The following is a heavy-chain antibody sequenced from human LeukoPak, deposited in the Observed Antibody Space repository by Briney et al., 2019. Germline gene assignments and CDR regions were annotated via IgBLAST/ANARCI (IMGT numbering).Heavy chain of an antibody. J-gene: IGHJ4*02. CDR3: AKGDQPLLYGGAFDY. Sequence: GGSLRLSCASSGFTFSRYVLTWVRQAPGKGLEWVSAIGVSGGSTFYADSVKGRFTISRDNSKITLYLLMNSLRAEDTAVYYCAKGDQPLLYGGAFDYWGQGTLVTVSS. D-gene: IGHD2-2*02. CDR2: IGVSGGST. CDR1: GFTFSRYV. V-gene: IGHV3-23*01.